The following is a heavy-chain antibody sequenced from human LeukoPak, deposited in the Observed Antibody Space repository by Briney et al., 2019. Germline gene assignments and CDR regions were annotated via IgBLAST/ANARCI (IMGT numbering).Heavy chain of an antibody. V-gene: IGHV1-18*01. J-gene: IGHJ5*02. CDR2: ISAYDGNT. D-gene: IGHD6-19*01. CDR1: GYTFTSNG. CDR3: ARAALTVAGNNWFDP. Sequence: ASVKVSCKASGYTFTSNGISWVRQAPGQGLEWMGWISAYDGNTNYAQMLQGRVTMTTDTSTSTAYMELRSLSSDDTAVYYCARAALTVAGNNWFDPWGQGTLVTVSS.